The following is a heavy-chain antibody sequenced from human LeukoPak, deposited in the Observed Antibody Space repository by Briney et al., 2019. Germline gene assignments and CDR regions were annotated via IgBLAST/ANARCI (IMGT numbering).Heavy chain of an antibody. CDR1: GGSINNYY. CDR2: IYYSGST. Sequence: SETLSLTCTVSGGSINNYYWSWIRQPPGKGLEWIGYIYYSGSTNYNPSLKSRVTISVDTSGNHFSLKLSSLTAADTAVYYCARHRGSGYPYFDYWGQGTLVTVSS. CDR3: ARHRGSGYPYFDY. J-gene: IGHJ4*02. D-gene: IGHD3-22*01. V-gene: IGHV4-59*01.